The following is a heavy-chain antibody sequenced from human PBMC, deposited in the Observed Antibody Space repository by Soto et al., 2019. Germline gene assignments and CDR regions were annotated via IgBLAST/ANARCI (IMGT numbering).Heavy chain of an antibody. CDR1: GYTFTSYG. Sequence: QVQLVQSGAEVKKPGASVRVSCKASGYTFTSYGISWVRQAPGQGLEWMGWISAYNGNTKYAQKLQGRVTMTTDTSTSTSYMEVRSLRSDDTAVYSCARDLAVGLVDYWGQGTLVTVSS. J-gene: IGHJ4*02. CDR3: ARDLAVGLVDY. D-gene: IGHD6-19*01. CDR2: ISAYNGNT. V-gene: IGHV1-18*01.